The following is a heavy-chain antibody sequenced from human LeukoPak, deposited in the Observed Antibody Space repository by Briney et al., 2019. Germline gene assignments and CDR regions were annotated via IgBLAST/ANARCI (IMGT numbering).Heavy chain of an antibody. Sequence: GGSLRLSCAASGFIFSTYAMSWVRQAPGKGLEWVSGITDSGSVTYYADSVKDRFTISRDNSRTMLFLQMNSLRAEDTAVYFCARDRLTLSAFDIWGQGTMVTVSS. J-gene: IGHJ3*02. CDR3: ARDRLTLSAFDI. CDR2: ITDSGSVT. D-gene: IGHD2-15*01. CDR1: GFIFSTYA. V-gene: IGHV3-23*01.